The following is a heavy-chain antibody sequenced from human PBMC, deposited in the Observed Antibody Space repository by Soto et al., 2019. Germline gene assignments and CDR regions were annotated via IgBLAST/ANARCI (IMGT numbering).Heavy chain of an antibody. D-gene: IGHD1-26*01. CDR1: GFTVSSNY. CDR3: ARHSTYYEGIVDH. V-gene: IGHV3-53*01. CDR2: IYSGGST. Sequence: PGGSLRLSCAASGFTVSSNYMSWVRQAPGKGLEWVSVIYSGGSTYYADSVKGRFTISRDNSKNTLYLQMNSLRVEDTAVYYCARHSTYYEGIVDHWGQGTRVTVSS. J-gene: IGHJ5*02.